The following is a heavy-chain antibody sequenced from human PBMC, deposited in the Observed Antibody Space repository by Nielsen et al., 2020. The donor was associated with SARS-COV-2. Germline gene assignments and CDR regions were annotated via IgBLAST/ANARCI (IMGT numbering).Heavy chain of an antibody. V-gene: IGHV3-33*06. D-gene: IGHD5-12*01. J-gene: IGHJ4*02. CDR1: GFTFNAYA. CDR2: IWFDGSDK. CDR3: AKGDTTLATNFFDS. Sequence: GESLKISCAASGFTFNAYAMHWVRQAPGKGLEWVAVIWFDGSDKYYADFVKDRFTISRDNSKNTLYLQMNSLRAEDTALYYCAKGDTTLATNFFDSWGQGTLVTVSS.